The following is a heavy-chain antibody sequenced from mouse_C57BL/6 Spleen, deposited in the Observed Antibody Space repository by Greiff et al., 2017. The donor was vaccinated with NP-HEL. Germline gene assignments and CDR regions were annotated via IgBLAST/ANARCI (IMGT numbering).Heavy chain of an antibody. CDR1: GFTFSDYY. CDR3: ARHLYGSGGLLDY. J-gene: IGHJ2*01. V-gene: IGHV5-12*01. CDR2: ISNGGGST. Sequence: EVHLVESGGGLVQPGGSLKLSCAASGFTFSDYYMYWVRQTPEKRLEWVAYISNGGGSTYYPDTVKGRVTISKDNAKNTLYLQMSRLKSEDTAMYYCARHLYGSGGLLDYWGQGTTLTVSS. D-gene: IGHD1-1*01.